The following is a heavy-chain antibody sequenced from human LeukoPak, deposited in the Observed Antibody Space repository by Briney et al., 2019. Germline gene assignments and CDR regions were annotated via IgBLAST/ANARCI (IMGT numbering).Heavy chain of an antibody. V-gene: IGHV7-4-1*02. Sequence: ASVKVSCKTSGNTFTRYAMNWVRQAPGQGLEWMGWINTNTGNPTYAQDFTGRFVFSLDTSVGTAYLQISSLKAEDTAVYYCARGPVIVVVPAAMYLWGQGTLVTVSS. J-gene: IGHJ4*02. CDR2: INTNTGNP. CDR3: ARGPVIVVVPAAMYL. D-gene: IGHD2-2*01. CDR1: GNTFTRYA.